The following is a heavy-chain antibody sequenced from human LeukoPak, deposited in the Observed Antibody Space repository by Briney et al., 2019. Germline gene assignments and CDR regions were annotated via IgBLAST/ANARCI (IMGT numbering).Heavy chain of an antibody. CDR1: GFTFSSYA. V-gene: IGHV3-23*01. J-gene: IGHJ5*02. CDR3: AKDSLAVRGVIILNNWFDP. D-gene: IGHD3-10*01. CDR2: ISGSGGST. Sequence: PGGSLRLSCAASGFTFSSYAMSWVRQAPGKGLEWVSAISGSGGSTYYADSVKGRFTISRDNSKNTLYLQMNSLRAEDTAVYYCAKDSLAVRGVIILNNWFDPWGQGTLVTVSS.